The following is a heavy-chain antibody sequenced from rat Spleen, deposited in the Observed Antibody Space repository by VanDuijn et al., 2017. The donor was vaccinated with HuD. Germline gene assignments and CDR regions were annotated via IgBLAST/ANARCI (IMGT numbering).Heavy chain of an antibody. CDR3: ARHDYGGSFDY. J-gene: IGHJ3*01. CDR1: GFTFSDHD. D-gene: IGHD1-11*01. V-gene: IGHV5-25*01. Sequence: EVQLVETGGGLVQPGRSLKLSCVASGFTFSDHDMAWVRQAPTMGLEWVASSSPGGGDTYYRDSVKGRFTVSRDNAKSTLYLQMDSLRSEDTATYYCARHDYGGSFDYWGQGTLVTVSS. CDR2: SSPGGGDT.